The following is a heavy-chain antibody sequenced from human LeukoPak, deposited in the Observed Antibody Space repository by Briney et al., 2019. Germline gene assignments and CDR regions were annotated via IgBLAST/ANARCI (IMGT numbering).Heavy chain of an antibody. V-gene: IGHV4-59*01. CDR3: ARVVAKDWFDP. CDR2: IYYSGST. D-gene: IGHD2-15*01. J-gene: IGHJ5*02. Sequence: PSETLSLTCTVSGGSISSYYWSWIPQLPGKGLEWIGYIYYSGSTNYNPSLKSRVTISVDMSKNHFSLKLSSVTAADTAVYYCARVVAKDWFDPWGQGSLVTVSS. CDR1: GGSISSYY.